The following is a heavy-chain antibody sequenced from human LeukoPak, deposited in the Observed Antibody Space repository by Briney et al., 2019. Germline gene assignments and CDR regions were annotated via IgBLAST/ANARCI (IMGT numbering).Heavy chain of an antibody. V-gene: IGHV3-23*01. CDR3: AKTLYYDSSGYYRHDAFDI. Sequence: GGSLRLSCAASGFTFSSYAMSWVRQAPGKGLEWVSAISGSGGSTYYADSVKDRFTISRDNSKNTLYLQMNSLRAEDTAVYYCAKTLYYDSSGYYRHDAFDIWGQGTMVTVSS. CDR1: GFTFSSYA. CDR2: ISGSGGST. D-gene: IGHD3-22*01. J-gene: IGHJ3*02.